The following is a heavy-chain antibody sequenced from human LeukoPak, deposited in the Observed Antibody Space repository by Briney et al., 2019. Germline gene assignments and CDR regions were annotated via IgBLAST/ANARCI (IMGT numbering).Heavy chain of an antibody. CDR1: GFTFSSYS. J-gene: IGHJ4*02. CDR3: ARPANTVTGFDY. CDR2: ISSSSSYI. Sequence: GGSLRLSCAASGFTFSSYSMNWVRQAPGKGLEWVSSISSSSSYIYYADSVKGRFTISRDNAKNSRYLQMNNLRAEDTAVYYCARPANTVTGFDYWGQGTLVTVSS. V-gene: IGHV3-21*01. D-gene: IGHD2-8*02.